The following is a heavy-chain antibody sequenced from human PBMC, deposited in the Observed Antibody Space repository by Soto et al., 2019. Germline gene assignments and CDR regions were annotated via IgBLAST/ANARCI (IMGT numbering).Heavy chain of an antibody. CDR1: GGSISSGG. Sequence: PSEPLSLTCAVSGGSISSGGAVSSSHQGRAWSGSGIGYIHHSGSSHHNPSLRSGVTISLERSKNQFSLKLSSVTAADTAVYYCARGWRLGRYSSSWYFDYWGQGTLVTVSS. CDR2: IHHSGSS. CDR3: ARGWRLGRYSSSWYFDY. D-gene: IGHD6-13*01. J-gene: IGHJ4*02. V-gene: IGHV4-30-2*01.